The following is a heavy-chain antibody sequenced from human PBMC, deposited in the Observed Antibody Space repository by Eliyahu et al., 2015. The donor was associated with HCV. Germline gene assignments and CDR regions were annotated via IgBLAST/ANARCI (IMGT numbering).Heavy chain of an antibody. CDR2: ISWDGGST. Sequence: EVQLVESGGVVVQPGGSLRLSCAASGXXFDDXTXXWVRXAPGKGLEWVSLISWDGGSTYYADSVKGRFTISRDNSKNSLYLQMNSLRTEDTALYYCAKGPYSSSSPLDYWGQGTLVTVSS. CDR1: GXXFDDXT. V-gene: IGHV3-43*01. D-gene: IGHD6-6*01. CDR3: AKGPYSSSSPLDY. J-gene: IGHJ4*02.